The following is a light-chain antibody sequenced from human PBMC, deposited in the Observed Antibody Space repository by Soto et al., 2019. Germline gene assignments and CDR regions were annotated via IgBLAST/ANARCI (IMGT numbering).Light chain of an antibody. CDR2: WAS. Sequence: DIVMTQSPDSLAVSLGARATIYCKSSQSVLHSSNNKDYLAWYQQKPGQSPKLLIYWASTRESGVPDRFSGSGSATEFTLTISSLQAEDVAVYYCQQYYSTPFTFGPGTKVDIK. CDR1: QSVLHSSNNKDY. V-gene: IGKV4-1*01. J-gene: IGKJ3*01. CDR3: QQYYSTPFT.